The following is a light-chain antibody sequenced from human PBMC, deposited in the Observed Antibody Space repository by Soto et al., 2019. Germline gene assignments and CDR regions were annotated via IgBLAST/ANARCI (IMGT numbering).Light chain of an antibody. CDR3: QQYDNWPQNT. Sequence: EIVVTQSPGTLSVSPGERATLSCRASQSVSSNLAWYQQKPGQAPRLLIYGASTRATGIPARFSGSGSGTEFTLTISRLQSEDFAVYDCQQYDNWPQNTFGQGTKLEIK. CDR2: GAS. CDR1: QSVSSN. J-gene: IGKJ2*01. V-gene: IGKV3-15*01.